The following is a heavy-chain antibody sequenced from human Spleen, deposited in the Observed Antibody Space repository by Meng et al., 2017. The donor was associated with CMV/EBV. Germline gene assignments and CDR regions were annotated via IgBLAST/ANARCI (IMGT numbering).Heavy chain of an antibody. J-gene: IGHJ4*02. CDR2: INPNSGGT. Sequence: TFTGYYMHWVQQAPGQGLEWMGWINPNSGGTNYAQKFQGRVTMTRDTSISTAYMELSRLRSDDTAVYYCARVVTSGYSSSGDYFDYWGQGTLVTVSS. V-gene: IGHV1-2*02. D-gene: IGHD6-6*01. CDR3: ARVVTSGYSSSGDYFDY. CDR1: TFTGYY.